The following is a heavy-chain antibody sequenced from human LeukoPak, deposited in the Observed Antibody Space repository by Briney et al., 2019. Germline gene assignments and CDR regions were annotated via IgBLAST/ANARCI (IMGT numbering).Heavy chain of an antibody. Sequence: ASVKVSCKASGYTFTGYYMHWVRQAPGQGLEWMRWINPNSGGTNYAQKFQGRVTMTRDTSISTAYVELSRLRSDDTAVYYCAREYYDFWSGYYLFGYWGQGTLVTVSS. CDR3: AREYYDFWSGYYLFGY. J-gene: IGHJ4*02. V-gene: IGHV1-2*02. CDR2: INPNSGGT. CDR1: GYTFTGYY. D-gene: IGHD3-3*01.